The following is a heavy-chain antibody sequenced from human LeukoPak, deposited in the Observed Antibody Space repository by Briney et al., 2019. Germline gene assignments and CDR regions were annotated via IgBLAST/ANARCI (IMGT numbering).Heavy chain of an antibody. D-gene: IGHD6-19*01. CDR1: GFTFSSYG. CDR2: IWYDGNNK. CDR3: ARVRGDDKYSSGWYLDY. Sequence: PGGSLRLSCAASGFTFSSYGMHWVRQAPGKGLEWVAVIWYDGNNKYYADSVKGRFTISRDNSKNTLYLQMNSPRAGDTAVYYCARVRGDDKYSSGWYLDYWGQGTLVTVSS. V-gene: IGHV3-33*01. J-gene: IGHJ4*02.